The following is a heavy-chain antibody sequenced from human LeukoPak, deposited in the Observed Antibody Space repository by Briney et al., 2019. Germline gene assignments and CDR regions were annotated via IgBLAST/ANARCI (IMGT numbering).Heavy chain of an antibody. CDR3: AREGRGGYFDY. CDR2: IYHSGST. Sequence: PSETLSLTCTVSGYSISSGYYWGWIRQPPGKGLEWIGSIYHSGSTYYNPSLKSRVTISVDTSKNQFSLKLSSVTAADTAVYYCAREGRGGYFDYWGQGTLVTVSS. J-gene: IGHJ4*02. CDR1: GYSISSGYY. V-gene: IGHV4-38-2*02. D-gene: IGHD2-15*01.